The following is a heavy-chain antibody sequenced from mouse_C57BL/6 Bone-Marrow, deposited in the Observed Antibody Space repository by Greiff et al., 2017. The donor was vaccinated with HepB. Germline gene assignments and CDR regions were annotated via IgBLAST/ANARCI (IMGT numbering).Heavy chain of an antibody. CDR1: GFTFSDYG. Sequence: EVNVVESGGGLVKPGGSLKLSCAASGFTFSDYGMHWVRQAPEKGLEWVAYISSGSSTIYYADTVKGRFTISRDNAKNTLFLQMTSLRSEDTAMYYCATYYGSSHYYAMDYWGQGTSVTVSS. D-gene: IGHD1-1*01. CDR3: ATYYGSSHYYAMDY. V-gene: IGHV5-17*01. CDR2: ISSGSSTI. J-gene: IGHJ4*01.